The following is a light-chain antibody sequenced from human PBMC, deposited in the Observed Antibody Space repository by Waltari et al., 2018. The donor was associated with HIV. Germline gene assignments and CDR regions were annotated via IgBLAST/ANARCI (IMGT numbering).Light chain of an antibody. V-gene: IGLV2-23*02. CDR1: SSNVGTYNL. Sequence: SALTQPASVSGSPGQSITIPCTGTSSNVGTYNLLSWYQQHPGKAPTLLSYEVKRRPSGLSDRFSGSKSGNTASLTVSGLQAEDEAIYYCCSYAGSDTLVFGGGTSLTIL. CDR2: EVK. J-gene: IGLJ3*02. CDR3: CSYAGSDTLV.